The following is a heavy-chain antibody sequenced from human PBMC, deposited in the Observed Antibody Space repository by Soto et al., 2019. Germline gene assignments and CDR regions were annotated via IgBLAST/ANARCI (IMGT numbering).Heavy chain of an antibody. CDR2: VSGGGRST. D-gene: IGHD2-2*01. Sequence: GESLKISCAASGFTFSSYAMTWVRQAPGKGLEWVSAVSGGGRSTYYADSVKGRFTISRDNSKNTLYMQMNSLRADDTAVYYCAKGPSSVVPPAKGGKEYWGQGTLVTVSS. CDR1: GFTFSSYA. CDR3: AKGPSSVVPPAKGGKEY. J-gene: IGHJ4*02. V-gene: IGHV3-23*01.